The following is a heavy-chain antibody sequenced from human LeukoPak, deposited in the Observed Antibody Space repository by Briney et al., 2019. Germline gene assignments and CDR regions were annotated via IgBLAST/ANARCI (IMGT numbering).Heavy chain of an antibody. D-gene: IGHD6-19*01. CDR2: ISGSGGST. V-gene: IGHV3-23*01. CDR3: ASSSGWRGHRRED. Sequence: AGGSLRLSCAASGFTFSSYAMSWVRQAPGKGLEWVSAISGSGGSTYYADSVKGRFTISRDNSKNTLYLQMNSLRAEDTAVYYCASSSGWRGHRREDWGQGTLVTVSS. J-gene: IGHJ4*02. CDR1: GFTFSSYA.